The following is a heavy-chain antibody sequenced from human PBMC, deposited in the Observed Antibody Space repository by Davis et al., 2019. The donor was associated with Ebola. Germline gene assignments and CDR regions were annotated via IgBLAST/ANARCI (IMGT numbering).Heavy chain of an antibody. Sequence: ASVKVSCKASGYTFTSYGISWVRQAPGQGLEWMGWINPNSGGTNYAQKFQGRVTMTRGTSISTAYMELSRLRSDDTAVYYCARDMAHYGSGSPSSDYYYGMDVWGQGTTVTVSS. CDR2: INPNSGGT. CDR3: ARDMAHYGSGSPSSDYYYGMDV. V-gene: IGHV1-2*02. J-gene: IGHJ6*02. CDR1: GYTFTSYG. D-gene: IGHD3-10*01.